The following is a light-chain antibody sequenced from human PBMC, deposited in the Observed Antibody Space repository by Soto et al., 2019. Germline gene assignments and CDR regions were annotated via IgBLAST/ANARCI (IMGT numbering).Light chain of an antibody. J-gene: IGLJ3*02. V-gene: IGLV2-8*01. CDR2: EVS. Sequence: QSVLTQPPSASGSPGQSVTISCTGTSSDVGGYNYVSWYQQHPGKAPKLMIYEVSKRPSGVPDRFSGSKSGNRASLTVSGLQADDEADYYCSSSAGRSKRVFGGGTKLTVL. CDR1: SSDVGGYNY. CDR3: SSSAGRSKRV.